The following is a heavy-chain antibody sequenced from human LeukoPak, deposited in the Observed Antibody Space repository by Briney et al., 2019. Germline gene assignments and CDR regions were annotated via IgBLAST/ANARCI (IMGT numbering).Heavy chain of an antibody. Sequence: SVKVSCKASGGTCSSYAISWVRQAPGQGLEWMGGIIPIFGTANYAQKFQGRVTITADESTSTAYMELSSLRSEDTAVYYCATALPAAGDYYYGMDVWGQGTTVTVSS. V-gene: IGHV1-69*13. D-gene: IGHD2-2*01. CDR1: GGTCSSYA. CDR3: ATALPAAGDYYYGMDV. J-gene: IGHJ6*02. CDR2: IIPIFGTA.